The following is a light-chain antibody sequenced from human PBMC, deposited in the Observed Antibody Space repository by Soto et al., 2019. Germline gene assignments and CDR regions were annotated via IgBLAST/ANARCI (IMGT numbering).Light chain of an antibody. V-gene: IGKV3-11*01. CDR1: QSVSKY. CDR3: QQRSNWPFT. J-gene: IGKJ5*01. CDR2: DVS. Sequence: EIVLTQSPATLSLSPGERATLSCRTSQSVSKYFAWYQQKPGRALRLLIYDVSCRATVIPARFIVSGSWTDFTLTNSSLEPEDFAIDYCQQRSNWPFTLGQGTRLEIK.